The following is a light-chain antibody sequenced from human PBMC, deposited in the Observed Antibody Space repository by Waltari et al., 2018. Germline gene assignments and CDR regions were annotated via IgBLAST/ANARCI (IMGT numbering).Light chain of an antibody. CDR1: QSVSSSY. Sequence: EIVLTQSPGTLSLSPGERATLSCRASQSVSSSYLAWYQQKPGQAPRLLIYGASSSATGIPDRFRGSGYGTDFTLTISRLEPEDFAVYYCQQYGSSPRTFGQGTKVEIK. CDR3: QQYGSSPRT. CDR2: GAS. V-gene: IGKV3-20*01. J-gene: IGKJ1*01.